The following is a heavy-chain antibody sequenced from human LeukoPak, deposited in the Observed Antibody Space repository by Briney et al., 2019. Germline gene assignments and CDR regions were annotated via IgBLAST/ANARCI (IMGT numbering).Heavy chain of an antibody. D-gene: IGHD6-13*01. J-gene: IGHJ3*02. Sequence: PGGSLRLSCAASGFTFSSYSMNWVRQAPGKGLEWVSSISSSSSYIYYADSVKGRFTISRDNAKNSLYLQMNSLRAEDTAVYYCARAGYSSTWYVAFDIWGQGTMVTVSS. CDR3: ARAGYSSTWYVAFDI. CDR2: ISSSSSYI. V-gene: IGHV3-21*01. CDR1: GFTFSSYS.